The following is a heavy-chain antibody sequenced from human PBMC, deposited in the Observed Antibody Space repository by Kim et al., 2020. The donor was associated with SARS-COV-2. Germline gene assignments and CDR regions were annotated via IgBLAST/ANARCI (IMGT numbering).Heavy chain of an antibody. CDR1: GFTFSSYG. V-gene: IGHV3-33*05. D-gene: IGHD3-10*01. J-gene: IGHJ4*02. Sequence: GGSLRLSCAASGFTFSSYGMHWVRQAPGKGLEWVAVISYDGSNKYYADSVKGRFTISRDNSKNTLYLQMNSLRAEDTAVYYCAKLVGEDYYGSGSYYVIDYWGQGTLVTVSS. CDR2: ISYDGSNK. CDR3: AKLVGEDYYGSGSYYVIDY.